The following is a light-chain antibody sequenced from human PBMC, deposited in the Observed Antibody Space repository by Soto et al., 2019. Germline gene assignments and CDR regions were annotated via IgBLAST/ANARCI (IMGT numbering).Light chain of an antibody. Sequence: EIVLTQSPTTLSLSPGERATLSCSASQSVSSFLGWYQQKPGQAPRLLIFDASNRATGIPARFSGSGSGTDFTLTISSLETEDFAVYYCQQRSKWPFTFGPGTKVDNK. CDR2: DAS. J-gene: IGKJ3*01. CDR1: QSVSSF. CDR3: QQRSKWPFT. V-gene: IGKV3-11*01.